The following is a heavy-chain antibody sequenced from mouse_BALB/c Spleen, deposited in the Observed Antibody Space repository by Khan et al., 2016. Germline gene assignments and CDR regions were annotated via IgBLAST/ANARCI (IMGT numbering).Heavy chain of an antibody. J-gene: IGHJ3*01. CDR3: AEDYYGSNWFAY. D-gene: IGHD1-1*01. Sequence: QIQLVQSGPELKKPGETVKISCKASGYTFTNYGMHWVKQAPGKGLKWMGWINTNTGEPTYAEEFKGRFAFSLETSASTAYLQINNLKDEDTATYCCAEDYYGSNWFAYWGQGTLVTVAA. CDR1: GYTFTNYG. CDR2: INTNTGEP. V-gene: IGHV9-3*02.